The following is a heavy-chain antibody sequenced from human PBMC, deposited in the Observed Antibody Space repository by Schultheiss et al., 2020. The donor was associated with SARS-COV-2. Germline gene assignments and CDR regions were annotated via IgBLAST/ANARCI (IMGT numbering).Heavy chain of an antibody. D-gene: IGHD3-22*01. Sequence: GGSLRLSCAASGFTFSSYGMHWVRQAPGKGLEWLGRIRNKANSHITEYAASVEGRFTISRDDSKNSLHLQMSNLKIEDTAIYYCAKDLDTSASWGRGTLVTVSS. CDR2: IRNKANSHIT. V-gene: IGHV3-72*01. CDR1: GFTFSSYG. CDR3: AKDLDTSAS. J-gene: IGHJ5*02.